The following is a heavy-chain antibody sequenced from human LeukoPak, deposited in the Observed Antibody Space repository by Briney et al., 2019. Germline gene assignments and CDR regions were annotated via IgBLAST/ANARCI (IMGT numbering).Heavy chain of an antibody. Sequence: GGSLRLSCEASGFTFRSYSMNWVRQAPGKGLEWISYISGSSNSIYYADSVKGRFTISRDNAKNSLYLQMNSLRAEDTAVYYCARIGAGSSRDYWGQGTLVTVSS. V-gene: IGHV3-48*01. D-gene: IGHD6-13*01. CDR1: GFTFRSYS. CDR2: ISGSSNSI. CDR3: ARIGAGSSRDY. J-gene: IGHJ4*02.